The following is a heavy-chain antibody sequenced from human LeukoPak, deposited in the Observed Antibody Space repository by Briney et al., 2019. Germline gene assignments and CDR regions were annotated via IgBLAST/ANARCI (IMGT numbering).Heavy chain of an antibody. CDR2: INPNSGGT. Sequence: GASVKVSCKASGYSFSNYYIHWVRQAPGQGLEWMGWINPNSGGTNDAHNFQGRVTMTRDTSITTVYLELSGLRSDDTAVYHCGRAGSRSPGPTYYYGLDVWGQGTTVTVSS. CDR1: GYSFSNYY. D-gene: IGHD6-6*01. J-gene: IGHJ6*02. V-gene: IGHV1-2*02. CDR3: GRAGSRSPGPTYYYGLDV.